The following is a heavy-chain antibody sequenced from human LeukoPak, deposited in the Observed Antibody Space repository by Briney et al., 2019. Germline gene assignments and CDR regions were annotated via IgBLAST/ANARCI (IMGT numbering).Heavy chain of an antibody. Sequence: HPGGSLRLSCAASGFTFSSYGMHWVRQAPGKGLEWVAVISYDGSNKYYADSVKGRFTISRDNSKNTLYLQMNSLRAEDTAVYYCAKDQNIVATILDYWGQGTLVTVSS. CDR2: ISYDGSNK. CDR1: GFTFSSYG. CDR3: AKDQNIVATILDY. J-gene: IGHJ4*02. V-gene: IGHV3-30*18. D-gene: IGHD5-12*01.